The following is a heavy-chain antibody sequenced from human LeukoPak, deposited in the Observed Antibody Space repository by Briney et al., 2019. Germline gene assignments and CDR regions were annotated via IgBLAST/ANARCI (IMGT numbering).Heavy chain of an antibody. D-gene: IGHD6-19*01. V-gene: IGHV3-23*01. Sequence: GRSLRLSCAASGFTCSSYAMSWVRQAPGKGLEWVSVISGSGGSTYYADSVKGRFTISRDNSKNTLYLQMNSLRAEDTAVYYCAKAGGRYYYYYYGMDVWGQGTTVTVSS. CDR3: AKAGGRYYYYYYGMDV. J-gene: IGHJ6*02. CDR2: ISGSGGST. CDR1: GFTCSSYA.